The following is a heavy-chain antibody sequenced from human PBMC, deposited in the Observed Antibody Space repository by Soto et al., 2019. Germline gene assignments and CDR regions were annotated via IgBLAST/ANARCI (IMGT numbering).Heavy chain of an antibody. CDR2: INPNSGGT. D-gene: IGHD6-19*01. J-gene: IGHJ6*04. CDR3: ARERVKAPGGGSSGWYVRYYFYGMDV. V-gene: IGHV1-2*04. Sequence: GASVKVSCKASGYTLTCYYMHWARQAPGQGLEWMGWINPNSGGTNYAQKFQGWVTMTRDTSISTAYMELSRLRSDDTAVYYCARERVKAPGGGSSGWYVRYYFYGMDVWGKGTTVTVSP. CDR1: GYTLTCYY.